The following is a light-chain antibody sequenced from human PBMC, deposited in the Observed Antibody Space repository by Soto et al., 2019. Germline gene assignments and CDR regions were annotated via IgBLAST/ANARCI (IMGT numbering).Light chain of an antibody. J-gene: IGKJ3*01. Sequence: EIVLTQSPGTLSLSPGERATLSCRASQSITNSYLAWYQQKPGQAPRLLVYGASSRATGIPDRFSGSGSGTDFTLTISRLEPEDFAVYYCQQYGSSRFTFGPGTKWMSN. V-gene: IGKV3-20*01. CDR1: QSITNSY. CDR2: GAS. CDR3: QQYGSSRFT.